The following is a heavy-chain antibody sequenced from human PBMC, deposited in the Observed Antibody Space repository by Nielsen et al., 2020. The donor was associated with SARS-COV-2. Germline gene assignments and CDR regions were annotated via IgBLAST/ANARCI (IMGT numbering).Heavy chain of an antibody. V-gene: IGHV4-34*01. D-gene: IGHD4-17*01. CDR2: INHSGST. Sequence: WIRQPPGKGLEWIGEINHSGSTNYNPSLKSRGTISVDTSKNQFSLKLSAVTAADTAVYYCATYGKQAFDIWGQGTMVTVSS. J-gene: IGHJ3*02. CDR3: ATYGKQAFDI.